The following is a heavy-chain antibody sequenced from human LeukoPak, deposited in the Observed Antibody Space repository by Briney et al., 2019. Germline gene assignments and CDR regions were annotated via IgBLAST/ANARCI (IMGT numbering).Heavy chain of an antibody. CDR1: GGSISSSSYY. J-gene: IGHJ5*02. CDR2: IYYSGST. CDR3: ARQEKQYYYDSSGYYYFPNWFDP. Sequence: SETLSLTCTVSGGSISSSSYYWGWIRQPPGKGLEWIGSIYYSGSTYYNPSLKSRVTISVDTSKNQFSLKLSSVTAADTAVYYCARQEKQYYYDSSGYYYFPNWFDPWGQGTLVTVSS. V-gene: IGHV4-39*01. D-gene: IGHD3-22*01.